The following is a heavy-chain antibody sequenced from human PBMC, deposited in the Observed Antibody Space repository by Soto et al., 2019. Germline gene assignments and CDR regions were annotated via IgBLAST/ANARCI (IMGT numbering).Heavy chain of an antibody. CDR3: ARVWVTTVTAWFDL. J-gene: IGHJ5*02. D-gene: IGHD4-17*01. Sequence: QVRLVQSGAEVKKPGSSVKVSCKPFGGTLSSYAITWMRQAPGQGLEWMGGIIPFSGAANYAQKFQGRVTITADESTNTAYMDLSSLRSEDTAVYFCARVWVTTVTAWFDLWGQGTLVTVSS. V-gene: IGHV1-69*01. CDR2: IIPFSGAA. CDR1: GGTLSSYA.